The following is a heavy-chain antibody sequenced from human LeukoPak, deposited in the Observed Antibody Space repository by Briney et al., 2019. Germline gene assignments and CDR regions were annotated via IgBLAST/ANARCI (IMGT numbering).Heavy chain of an antibody. CDR2: ISSSSSTI. Sequence: GGSLRLSCAASGFTFSSYSMNWVRQAPGKGLEWVSYISSSSSTIYYADSVKGRFTISRGNAKNSLYLQMNSLRAEDTAVYYCARGTIREGLDSWGQGTLVTVSS. J-gene: IGHJ4*02. CDR3: ARGTIREGLDS. CDR1: GFTFSSYS. V-gene: IGHV3-48*04.